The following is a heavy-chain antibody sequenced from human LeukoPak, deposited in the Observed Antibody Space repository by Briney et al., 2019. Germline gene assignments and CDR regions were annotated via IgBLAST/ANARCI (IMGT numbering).Heavy chain of an antibody. Sequence: PSETLSPTCTVSGGSISSGGYYWSWIRQHPGKGLEWIGYIYYSGSTYYNPSLKSRVTISVDTSKNQFSLKLSSVTAADTAVYYCAREGSHSFFDYWGQGTLVTVSS. CDR2: IYYSGST. CDR1: GGSISSGGYY. J-gene: IGHJ4*02. CDR3: AREGSHSFFDY. V-gene: IGHV4-31*03. D-gene: IGHD1-26*01.